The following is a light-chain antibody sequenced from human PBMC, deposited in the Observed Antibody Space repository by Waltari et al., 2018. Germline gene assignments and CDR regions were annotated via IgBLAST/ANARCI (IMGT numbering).Light chain of an antibody. V-gene: IGKV1-27*01. CDR1: QDISNH. J-gene: IGKJ3*01. CDR3: QKYNSAPLT. CDR2: VAS. Sequence: DIQMTQSPSSLSASVGDRVTITCRPSQDISNHLPWYQQKPGKVPKLLIYVASTLQSGVPSRFSGSGSGTDFTLTISSLQPEDVATYYCQKYNSAPLTFGPGTKVDIK.